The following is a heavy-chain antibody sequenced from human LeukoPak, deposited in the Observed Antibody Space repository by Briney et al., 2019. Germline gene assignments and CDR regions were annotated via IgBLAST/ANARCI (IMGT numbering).Heavy chain of an antibody. CDR2: INHSGST. CDR3: ARESCSGGSCYSVPEGAFDI. Sequence: PSETLSLTCAVYGGSFSGYYWSWIRQPPGKGLEWIGEINHSGSTNYNPSLKSRVTISVDTSKNQFSLKLSSVTAADTAVDYCARESCSGGSCYSVPEGAFDIWGQGTMVTVSS. CDR1: GGSFSGYY. J-gene: IGHJ3*02. D-gene: IGHD2-15*01. V-gene: IGHV4-34*01.